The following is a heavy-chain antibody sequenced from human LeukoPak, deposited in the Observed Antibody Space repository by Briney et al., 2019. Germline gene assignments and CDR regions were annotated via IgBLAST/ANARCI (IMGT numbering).Heavy chain of an antibody. CDR3: ARVIAVAGAIDY. Sequence: ASVKVSCKASGYTFTSYYMHWVRQAPGQGLEWMGIINPSGGSTSYAQKFQGRVTMTRDTSTSTVCMELSSLRAEETAVYYCARVIAVAGAIDYWGQGTLVTVSS. V-gene: IGHV1-46*01. J-gene: IGHJ4*02. D-gene: IGHD6-19*01. CDR1: GYTFTSYY. CDR2: INPSGGST.